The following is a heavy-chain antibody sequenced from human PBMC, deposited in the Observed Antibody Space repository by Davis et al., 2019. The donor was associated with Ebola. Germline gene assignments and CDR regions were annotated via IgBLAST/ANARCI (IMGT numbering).Heavy chain of an antibody. CDR1: GFTFSSYW. CDR3: ARVGDYKSSSFYYSGMDV. V-gene: IGHV3-7*03. CDR2: IKQDGSEK. D-gene: IGHD6-6*01. Sequence: PGGSLRLSCAASGFTFSSYWMSWVRQAPGKGLEWVANIKQDGSEKYYVDSVKGRFTISRDNAKNSLYLQMSSLRAEDTAVYYCARVGDYKSSSFYYSGMDVWGQGTTVTVSS. J-gene: IGHJ6*02.